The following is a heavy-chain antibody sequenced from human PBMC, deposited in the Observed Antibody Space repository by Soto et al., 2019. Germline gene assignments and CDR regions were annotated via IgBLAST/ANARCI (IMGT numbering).Heavy chain of an antibody. D-gene: IGHD2-15*01. CDR3: ARAAGYCSGCSYCTIYYYGMDV. CDR1: GGSISSGGYY. Sequence: SETLSLTCTVSGGSISSGGYYWSWIRQHPGKGLEWIGYIYYSGSTYYNPSLKSRVTISVDTSKNQFSLKLSSVTAADTAVYSCARAAGYCSGCSYCTIYYYGMDVWGQVTTVIISS. J-gene: IGHJ6*02. CDR2: IYYSGST. V-gene: IGHV4-31*03.